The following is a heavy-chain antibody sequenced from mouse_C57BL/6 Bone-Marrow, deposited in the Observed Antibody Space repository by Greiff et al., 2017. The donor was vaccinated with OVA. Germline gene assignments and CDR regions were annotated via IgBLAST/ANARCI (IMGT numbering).Heavy chain of an antibody. CDR1: GYTFTSYW. CDR3: ARGGGITTVGQGMDY. J-gene: IGHJ4*01. CDR2: INPSNGGT. V-gene: IGHV1-53*01. Sequence: QVQLKQPGTELVKPGASVKLSCKASGYTFTSYWMHWVKQRPGQGLEWIGNINPSNGGTNYNEKFKSKATLTVDKSSSTAYMQLSSLTSEDSAVYYCARGGGITTVGQGMDYWGQGTSVTVSS. D-gene: IGHD1-1*01.